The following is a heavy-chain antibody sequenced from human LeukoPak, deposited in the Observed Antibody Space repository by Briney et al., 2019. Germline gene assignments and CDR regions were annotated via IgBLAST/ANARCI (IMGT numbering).Heavy chain of an antibody. CDR3: AREHYNLLTGRGGYFDY. V-gene: IGHV3-48*01. D-gene: IGHD3-9*01. J-gene: IGHJ4*02. CDR1: GFTFSSYS. CDR2: ISSSSSTI. Sequence: GGSLRLSCAASGFTFSSYSMNWVRQAPGKGLEWVSYISSSSSTIYYADSVKGRFTISRDNAKNSLYLQMNSLRAEDTAVYYCAREHYNLLTGRGGYFDYWGQGTLVTVSS.